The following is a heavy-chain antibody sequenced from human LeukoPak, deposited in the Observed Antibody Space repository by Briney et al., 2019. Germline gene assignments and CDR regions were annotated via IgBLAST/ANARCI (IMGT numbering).Heavy chain of an antibody. D-gene: IGHD1-26*01. Sequence: GESLKISCKGSGYSFTTYWITWVRQMPGKGLEWMGVIYPGDSDTRYSPSFQGQVTLSADKSISTAYLQWSSLKASDTAIYYCARALVGAATLSYWGQGTLVTVSS. J-gene: IGHJ4*02. V-gene: IGHV5-51*01. CDR3: ARALVGAATLSY. CDR1: GYSFTTYW. CDR2: IYPGDSDT.